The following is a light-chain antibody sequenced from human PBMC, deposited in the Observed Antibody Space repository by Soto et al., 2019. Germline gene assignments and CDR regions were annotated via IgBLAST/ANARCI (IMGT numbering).Light chain of an antibody. J-gene: IGKJ2*01. CDR3: QQYHNWPPYT. Sequence: EIGMTQSQATLSVSPGERATLSCRASQSVSSNFAWYQQIPCQAPPLLIYGASTRTTGIPARFSGSGSGTAFTLTISSLQSEDFAVYYCQQYHNWPPYTFGQGTKLEIK. CDR1: QSVSSN. CDR2: GAS. V-gene: IGKV3-15*01.